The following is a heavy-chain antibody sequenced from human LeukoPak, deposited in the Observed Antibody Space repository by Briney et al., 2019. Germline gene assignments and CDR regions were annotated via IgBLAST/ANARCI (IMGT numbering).Heavy chain of an antibody. J-gene: IGHJ4*02. CDR3: TRVGYIDEGIDY. D-gene: IGHD5-24*01. CDR1: GFTFSNYW. Sequence: PGGSLRLSCAASGFTFSNYWMSWVRQAPGKGLEWVANLKQDGSEKYYVDSVKGRFTISRDNAKNSLYLQMNSLRAEDTAIYYCTRVGYIDEGIDYWGQGTLVTVSS. CDR2: LKQDGSEK. V-gene: IGHV3-7*04.